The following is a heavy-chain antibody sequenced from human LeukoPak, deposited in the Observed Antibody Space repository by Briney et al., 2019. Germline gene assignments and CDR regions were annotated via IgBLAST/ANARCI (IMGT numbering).Heavy chain of an antibody. V-gene: IGHV1-69*05. CDR1: GGTFSSYA. Sequence: SVKVSCKASGGTFSSYAISWVRQAPGQGLGWMGGIIPIFGTANYAQKFQGRVTITTDESTSTAYMELSSLRSEDTAVYYCARMYSSGWPFDYWGQGTLVTVSS. D-gene: IGHD6-19*01. CDR2: IIPIFGTA. CDR3: ARMYSSGWPFDY. J-gene: IGHJ4*02.